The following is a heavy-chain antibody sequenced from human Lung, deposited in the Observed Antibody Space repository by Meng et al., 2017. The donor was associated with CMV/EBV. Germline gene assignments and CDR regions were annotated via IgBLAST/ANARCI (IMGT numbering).Heavy chain of an antibody. J-gene: IGHJ4*02. V-gene: IGHV4-39*01. CDR3: ARRQGDSDGSALLFDY. Sequence: SISRCICYCCWIRLPPAPGLERMGSIYFSGSTSSNPSLKSRVPISVAMSTTKFPLNLSLVSVAATAAYYCARRQGDSDGSALLFDYWGQGTLVTVSS. CDR2: IYFSGST. CDR1: SISRCICY. D-gene: IGHD3-10*01.